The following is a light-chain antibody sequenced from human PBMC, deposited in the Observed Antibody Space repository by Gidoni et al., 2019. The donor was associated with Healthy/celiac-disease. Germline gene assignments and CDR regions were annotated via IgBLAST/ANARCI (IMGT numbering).Light chain of an antibody. CDR2: DAS. Sequence: EIVLTQSPATLSLSPGERATLSCRASQGVGSYLAWYQQKPGQAPRLLIYDASNRATGIPARFSGSGPGTDFTLTISSLEPEDFAVYYCQQRSNWHPLTFGGGIKVEIK. V-gene: IGKV3D-11*01. CDR3: QQRSNWHPLT. J-gene: IGKJ4*01. CDR1: QGVGSY.